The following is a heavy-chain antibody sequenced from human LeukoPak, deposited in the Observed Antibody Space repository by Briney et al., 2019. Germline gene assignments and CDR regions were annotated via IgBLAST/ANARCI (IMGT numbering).Heavy chain of an antibody. CDR1: GFTFNIYA. D-gene: IGHD3-9*01. J-gene: IGHJ6*02. Sequence: PGGSLRLSCAASGFTFNIYAMNWVRQAPGKGLEWVAVISYDGSNKYYADSVKGRFTISRDNSKNTLYLQMNSLRAEDTAVYYCARDKPGSIRYFDWLLPYYYGMDVWGQGTTVTVSS. CDR3: ARDKPGSIRYFDWLLPYYYGMDV. CDR2: ISYDGSNK. V-gene: IGHV3-30-3*01.